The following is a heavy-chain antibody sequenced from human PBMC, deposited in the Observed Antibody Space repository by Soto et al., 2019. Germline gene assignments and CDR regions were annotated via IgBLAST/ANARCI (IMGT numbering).Heavy chain of an antibody. Sequence: SETLSLTCTVSGGSISSNWWSWVRQPPGKGLEWIGEIYHSGSTNYNPSLKSRVTISVDKSKNQFSLKLSSVTAADTAVYYCARFMDVWGKGTTVTVSS. V-gene: IGHV4-4*02. CDR2: IYHSGST. CDR1: GGSISSNW. J-gene: IGHJ6*03. CDR3: ARFMDV.